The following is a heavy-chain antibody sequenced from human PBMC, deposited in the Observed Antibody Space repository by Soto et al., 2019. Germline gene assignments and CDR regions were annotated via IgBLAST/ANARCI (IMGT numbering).Heavy chain of an antibody. J-gene: IGHJ3*02. D-gene: IGHD6-19*01. CDR3: ARHHGWYDAFDI. CDR1: GGSISSSSYY. V-gene: IGHV4-61*05. CDR2: IYYSGST. Sequence: SETLSLTCTVSGGSISSSSYYWSWIRQPPGKGLEWIGYIYYSGSTNYNPSLKSRVTISVDTSKNQFSLKLSSVTAADTAVYYCARHHGWYDAFDIWGQGTMVTVSS.